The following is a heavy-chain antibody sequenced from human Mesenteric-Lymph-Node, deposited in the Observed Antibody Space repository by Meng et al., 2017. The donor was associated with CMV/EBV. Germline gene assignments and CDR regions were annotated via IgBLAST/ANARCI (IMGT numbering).Heavy chain of an antibody. CDR3: ARGRFCSGATCSYFDH. Sequence: GESLKISCAASGFTFSIYWMNWVRQAPGKGLEWVANIKEDGREKYYVDSVKGRFTISRDNAENSLYLHMNNLRAEDTAVYYCARGRFCSGATCSYFDHWGQGVLVTVSS. D-gene: IGHD2-2*01. CDR2: IKEDGREK. V-gene: IGHV3-7*04. CDR1: GFTFSIYW. J-gene: IGHJ4*02.